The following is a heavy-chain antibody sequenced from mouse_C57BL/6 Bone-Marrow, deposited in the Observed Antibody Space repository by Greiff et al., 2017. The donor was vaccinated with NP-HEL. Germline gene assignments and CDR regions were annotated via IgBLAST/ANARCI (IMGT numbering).Heavy chain of an antibody. CDR1: GYAFTNYL. CDR3: ARWDYGNYFDY. D-gene: IGHD1-1*01. Sequence: VKLQESGAELVRPGTSVKVSCKASGYAFTNYLIEWVKQRPGQGLEWIGVINPGSGGTNYNEKFKGKATLTADKSSSTAYMQLSSLTSEDSAVYFCARWDYGNYFDYWGQGTTLTVSS. CDR2: INPGSGGT. V-gene: IGHV1-54*01. J-gene: IGHJ2*01.